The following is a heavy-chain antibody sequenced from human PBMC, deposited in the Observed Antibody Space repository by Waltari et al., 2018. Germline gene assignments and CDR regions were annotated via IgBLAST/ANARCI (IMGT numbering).Heavy chain of an antibody. J-gene: IGHJ3*02. Sequence: QVQLVESGGGVVQPGRSLRLSCAASGFTFSSYAMHWIRQAPGKGLEWVAGISYDGSNKYYADSVKGRFTISRDNSKNTLYLQMNSLRAEDTAVYYCARDNYYDSNLGAFDIWGQGTMVTVSS. CDR3: ARDNYYDSNLGAFDI. CDR2: ISYDGSNK. CDR1: GFTFSSYA. D-gene: IGHD3-22*01. V-gene: IGHV3-30-3*01.